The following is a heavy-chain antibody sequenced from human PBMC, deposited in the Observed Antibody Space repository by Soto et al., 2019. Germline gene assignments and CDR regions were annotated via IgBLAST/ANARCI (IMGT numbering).Heavy chain of an antibody. CDR2: FIPIFGTA. Sequence: QVQLVQSGAEVKKPGSSVKVSCKASGGTFSRYAISWVRQAPGQGLEWMGGFIPIFGTADYAQKFQGRVTITADESTSTAYMELSSLRSEDTAVYYCARGLTGTTLAYGMDVWGQGTTVTVSS. CDR3: ARGLTGTTLAYGMDV. D-gene: IGHD1-7*01. CDR1: GGTFSRYA. V-gene: IGHV1-69*12. J-gene: IGHJ6*02.